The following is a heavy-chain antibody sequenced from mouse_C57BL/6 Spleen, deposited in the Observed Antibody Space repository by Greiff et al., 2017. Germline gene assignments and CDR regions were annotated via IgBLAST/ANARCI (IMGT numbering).Heavy chain of an antibody. J-gene: IGHJ1*03. CDR3: AREEGVYYGSSYCYWYCDV. V-gene: IGHV1-81*01. Sequence: VKLQESGAELVRPGASVKLSCKASGYTFTSYGISWVKQRTGQGLEWIGQISPRSGNTYYNEKFKGKATLTVDKSSSTGYMSLRRLTSEGTGVSYCAREEGVYYGSSYCYWYCDVWGTGTTVTVSA. D-gene: IGHD1-1*01. CDR1: GYTFTSYG. CDR2: ISPRSGNT.